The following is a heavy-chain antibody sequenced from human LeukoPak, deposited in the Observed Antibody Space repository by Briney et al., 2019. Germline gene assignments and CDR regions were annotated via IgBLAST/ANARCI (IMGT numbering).Heavy chain of an antibody. Sequence: GGSLRLSCAASGFIFSSYWMSWVRQAPGKGLEWVANIKQGGSEKYYVDSVKGRSTISRDNAKNSLYLQMNSLRAEDTAVYYCARVRGDYYSDYWGQGSLVTVSS. CDR3: ARVRGDYYSDY. D-gene: IGHD3-10*01. CDR1: GFIFSSYW. V-gene: IGHV3-7*01. CDR2: IKQGGSEK. J-gene: IGHJ4*02.